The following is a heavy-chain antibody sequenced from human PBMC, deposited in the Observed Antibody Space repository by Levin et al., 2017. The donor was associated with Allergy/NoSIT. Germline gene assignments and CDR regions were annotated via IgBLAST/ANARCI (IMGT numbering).Heavy chain of an antibody. Sequence: SETLSLTCTVSGDSISSGDYYWTWVRHLPGEGLEWIGFIPHSGSASYNPSLKSRPTLSLDTSKNHFSLKLASATAADTGGYYWARDLSAWFGESYGSDVWGQGTTVIVSS. D-gene: IGHD3-10*01. CDR1: GDSISSGDYY. J-gene: IGHJ6*02. V-gene: IGHV4-30-4*08. CDR2: IPHSGSA. CDR3: ARDLSAWFGESYGSDV.